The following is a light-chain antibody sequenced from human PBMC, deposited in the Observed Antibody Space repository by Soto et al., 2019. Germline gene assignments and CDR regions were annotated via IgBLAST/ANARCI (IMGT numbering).Light chain of an antibody. CDR1: QNIRTY. J-gene: IGKJ1*01. CDR3: QQYYTSPLA. CDR2: AAS. V-gene: IGKV1-8*01. Sequence: AIRMTQSPSSISAFTGDRATITCRASQNIRTYLAWYQQKPGNAPTLLIYAASTWHSGIPSRFSGSGSGTDFTLTISCLQSDDVASYFYQQYYTSPLAFGQGTKVEIK.